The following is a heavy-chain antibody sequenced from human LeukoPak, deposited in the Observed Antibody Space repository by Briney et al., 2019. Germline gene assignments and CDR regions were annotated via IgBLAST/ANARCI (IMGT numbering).Heavy chain of an antibody. CDR2: ISASDGST. Sequence: PGGSLRLSCAASGFTFSRQDMSWVRQAPGKGLEWVSGISASDGSTNYGDSMKGRFTISRDNSKNTLYLHMNSLRVEDTAVYFCAKDSIRTSGWYHFDYWGQGALVTVPS. CDR3: AKDSIRTSGWYHFDY. D-gene: IGHD6-19*01. V-gene: IGHV3-23*01. CDR1: GFTFSRQD. J-gene: IGHJ4*02.